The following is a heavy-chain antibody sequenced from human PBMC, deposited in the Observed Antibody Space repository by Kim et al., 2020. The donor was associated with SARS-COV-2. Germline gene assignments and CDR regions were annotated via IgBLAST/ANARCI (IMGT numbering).Heavy chain of an antibody. CDR1: GGSITSGNYY. Sequence: SETLSLTCTISGGSITSGNYYWGWIRQPPGKGLEWIGSIHYSGTTYYNSSLKSRVTISVDTSKNQFSLKLNSVTAADTAVYYCAKETKCAVLGMFIIDASGWHGRWGQGILVTVSS. CDR2: IHYSGTT. CDR3: AKETKCAVLGMFIIDASGWHGR. D-gene: IGHD3-3*01. V-gene: IGHV4-39*02. J-gene: IGHJ4*02.